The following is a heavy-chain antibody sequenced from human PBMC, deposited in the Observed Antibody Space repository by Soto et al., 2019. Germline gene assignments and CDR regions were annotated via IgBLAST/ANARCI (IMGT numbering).Heavy chain of an antibody. D-gene: IGHD3-16*02. Sequence: GGSLRLSCATSGFTASTNYMTWVRQAPGKGLELVAIFYSGARTYYRDSVKGRFTISRDRPKSTLFLQMSNLTAEDTAVYFCASDLSPYYYYALDVWGQGTTVTVSS. J-gene: IGHJ6*02. CDR1: GFTASTNY. CDR2: FYSGART. V-gene: IGHV3-53*03. CDR3: ASDLSPYYYYALDV.